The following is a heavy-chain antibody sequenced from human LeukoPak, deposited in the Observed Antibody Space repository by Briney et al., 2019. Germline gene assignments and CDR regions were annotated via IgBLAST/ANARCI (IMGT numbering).Heavy chain of an antibody. D-gene: IGHD3-22*01. Sequence: ASVKVSCKASGYTFTSYDINWVRQATGQGLEWMGWMNPNSGNTGYAQKFQGRVTMTRNTSISTAYMELSSLRSEDTAVYYRARDRPYYYDSSGYYFGGHDAFDIWGQGTMVTVSS. CDR2: MNPNSGNT. CDR3: ARDRPYYYDSSGYYFGGHDAFDI. J-gene: IGHJ3*02. CDR1: GYTFTSYD. V-gene: IGHV1-8*01.